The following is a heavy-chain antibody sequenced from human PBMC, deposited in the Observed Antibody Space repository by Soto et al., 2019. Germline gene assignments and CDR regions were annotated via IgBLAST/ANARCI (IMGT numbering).Heavy chain of an antibody. CDR1: GFTVSTNH. CDR2: IKSGGDT. CDR3: AKELPLGYCSSTSCFSPFPFDY. V-gene: IGHV3-66*01. Sequence: PGGSLRLSCAASGFTVSTNHVNWVRQAPGKGLEWVSVIKSGGDTYYADSVKGRFTISRDNSKNTLYLQMNSLRAEDTAVYYCAKELPLGYCSSTSCFSPFPFDYWGQGTLVTVSS. D-gene: IGHD2-2*01. J-gene: IGHJ4*02.